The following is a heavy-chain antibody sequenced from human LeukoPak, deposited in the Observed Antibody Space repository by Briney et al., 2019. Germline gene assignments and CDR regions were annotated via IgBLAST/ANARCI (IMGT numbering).Heavy chain of an antibody. CDR3: ARVTRTHDAFDV. J-gene: IGHJ3*01. V-gene: IGHV4-59*01. CDR2: IYSRGTT. Sequence: SETLSLTCTVSGDSINSYFWTWIRQPPGKGLEWLGYIYSRGTTAYNPSLESGLTMSTDTSKNQFSLTLRSVTTADTAVYFCARVTRTHDAFDVWGQPIMVTVSS. CDR1: GDSINSYF. D-gene: IGHD2-21*02.